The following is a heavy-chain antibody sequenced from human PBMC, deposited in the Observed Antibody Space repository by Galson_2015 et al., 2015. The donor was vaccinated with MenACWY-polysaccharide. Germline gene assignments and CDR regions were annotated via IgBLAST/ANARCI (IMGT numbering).Heavy chain of an antibody. Sequence: SLRLSCAASGFTFSKAWMSWVRQAPGKGLEWVGRIKSNPDGGSADYGAPVKGRFTISRDDSQNMLYLQMNSLQIEETAVYYCWDSTDDFDYWGQGTLVTVSS. CDR1: GFTFSKAW. J-gene: IGHJ4*02. CDR2: IKSNPDGGSA. V-gene: IGHV3-15*01. CDR3: WDSTDDFDY. D-gene: IGHD1-26*01.